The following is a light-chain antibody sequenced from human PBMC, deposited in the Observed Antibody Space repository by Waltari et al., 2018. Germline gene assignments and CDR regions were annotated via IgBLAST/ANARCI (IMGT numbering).Light chain of an antibody. CDR3: SSYTPTSILV. Sequence: QSALTQPASVSGSPGQSLTLSCSGTSRDVGSYNYVPWYQQHPGTPPKLLIYDVTKRPSGVSGRFSGSKSGNTASLTISGLQPEDEADYFCSSYTPTSILVFGGGTKLTV. CDR2: DVT. CDR1: SRDVGSYNY. J-gene: IGLJ2*01. V-gene: IGLV2-14*03.